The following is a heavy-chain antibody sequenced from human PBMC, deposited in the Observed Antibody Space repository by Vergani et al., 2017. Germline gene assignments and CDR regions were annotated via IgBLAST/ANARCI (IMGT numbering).Heavy chain of an antibody. D-gene: IGHD2-21*01. Sequence: EVQLVESGGGLVKPGGSLRLSCAASGFTFSSYSMNWVRQAPGKGLEWVSSISSSSSYIYYADSVKVRVTIARDNAKNSLYLQMNSLRAEYTSVYYCNVVLIAMDAFDIWGQGTMVTVSS. V-gene: IGHV3-21*01. CDR2: ISSSSSYI. CDR3: NVVLIAMDAFDI. J-gene: IGHJ3*02. CDR1: GFTFSSYS.